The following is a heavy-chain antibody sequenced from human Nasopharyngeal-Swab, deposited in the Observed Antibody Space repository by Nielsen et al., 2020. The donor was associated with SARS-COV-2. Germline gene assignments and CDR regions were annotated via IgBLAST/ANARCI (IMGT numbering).Heavy chain of an antibody. CDR1: GFTFSNYW. CDR2: IKHDGSGT. V-gene: IGHV3-74*03. Sequence: GSLRLSCVASGFTFSNYWMYWVRQAPGKGLVWVSRIKHDGSGTKYADSAKGRFTISRDNAKNTLYLHMNSLTAEDTAVYYCTRDFGMATFDSWGQGTLVTVSS. CDR3: TRDFGMATFDS. J-gene: IGHJ4*02. D-gene: IGHD3-16*01.